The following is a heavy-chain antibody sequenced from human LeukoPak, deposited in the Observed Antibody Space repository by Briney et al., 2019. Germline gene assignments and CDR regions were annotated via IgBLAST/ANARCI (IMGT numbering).Heavy chain of an antibody. D-gene: IGHD2-2*01. CDR2: ISGSGGST. CDR1: GFTFSSYA. V-gene: IGHV3-23*01. J-gene: IGHJ4*02. Sequence: PGGSLRLSCAASGFTFSSYAMNWVRQAPGKGLDWVSAISGSGGSTYYFVKGRFTISRDNSKNTLYLQMNSLRAEDTAVYYCAKGYCSSTSCKESFFDYWGQGTLVTVSS. CDR3: AKGYCSSTSCKESFFDY.